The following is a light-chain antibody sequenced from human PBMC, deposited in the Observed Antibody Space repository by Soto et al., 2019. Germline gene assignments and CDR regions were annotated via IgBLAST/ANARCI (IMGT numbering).Light chain of an antibody. CDR3: PQHSSFIS. J-gene: IGKJ5*01. CDR2: GAS. Sequence: VLTQSPAALSLSPGEGAVLSCRASESVTTHVFWYQQKPGQAPRLLIYGASQRATGIPARFSGSGSGTDFTLTISRLEPEAFAVYYCPQHSSFISFGQGTRLEI. V-gene: IGKV3-11*01. CDR1: ESVTTH.